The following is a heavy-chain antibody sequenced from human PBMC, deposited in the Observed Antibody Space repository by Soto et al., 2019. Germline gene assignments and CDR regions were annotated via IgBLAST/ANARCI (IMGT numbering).Heavy chain of an antibody. CDR1: GYSFTSYW. CDR2: IYPGDSDT. CDR3: ARLVSPANYDSSDEGWFDP. D-gene: IGHD3-22*01. Sequence: GESLKISCKGSGYSFTSYWIGWARQMPGKGLEWMGIIYPGDSDTRYSPSFQGQVTISADKSISTAYLQWSSLKASDTAMYYCARLVSPANYDSSDEGWFDPWGQGTLVTVSS. V-gene: IGHV5-51*01. J-gene: IGHJ5*02.